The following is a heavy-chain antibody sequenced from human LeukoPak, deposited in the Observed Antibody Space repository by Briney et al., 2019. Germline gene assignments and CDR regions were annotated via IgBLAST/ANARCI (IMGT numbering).Heavy chain of an antibody. CDR1: GYTFTGYY. CDR2: INPNSGGT. D-gene: IGHD3-10*01. V-gene: IGHV1-2*02. J-gene: IGHJ4*02. Sequence: GASVKVSCKASGYTFTGYYMHWVRQAPGQGLEWMGWINPNSGGTNYAQKFQGRVTMTRDTSISTAYMELSRLRSDDTAVYYCARVQVTMVRGVLFDYXGQGTLVTVSS. CDR3: ARVQVTMVRGVLFDY.